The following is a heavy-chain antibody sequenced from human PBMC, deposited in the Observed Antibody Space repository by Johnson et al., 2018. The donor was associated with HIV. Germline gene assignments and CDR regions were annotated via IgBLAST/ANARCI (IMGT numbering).Heavy chain of an antibody. D-gene: IGHD6-13*01. CDR3: AKDEAQPLVSAGTDEFDF. CDR1: GFTFSYYG. CDR2: IRYDGDNE. V-gene: IGHV3-30*02. Sequence: QVQLVESGGGVAQPGGSLRLSCAASGFTFSYYGMPWVRQVPGKGLERVAFIRYDGDNEYYVDSVKGRFTISRDNSKNTLYLQMNRLRSDDTAVYYCAKDEAQPLVSAGTDEFDFWGQGTVVTVS. J-gene: IGHJ3*01.